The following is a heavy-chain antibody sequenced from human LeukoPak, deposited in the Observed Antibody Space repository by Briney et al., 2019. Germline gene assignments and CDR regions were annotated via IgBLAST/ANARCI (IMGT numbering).Heavy chain of an antibody. J-gene: IGHJ6*03. CDR2: IYTSGST. D-gene: IGHD3-3*01. CDR1: GGSISSYY. Sequence: PSETLSLTCTVSGGSISSYYWSWIRQPAGKGLEWIGHIYTSGSTNYNPSLKSRVTMSVDTSKNQFSLKLSSVTAADTAVYYCAREIGVTIFGVVTYYMDVWGKGTTVTVSS. V-gene: IGHV4-4*07. CDR3: AREIGVTIFGVVTYYMDV.